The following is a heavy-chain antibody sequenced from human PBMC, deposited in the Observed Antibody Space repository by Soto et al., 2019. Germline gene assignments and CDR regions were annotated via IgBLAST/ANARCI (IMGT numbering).Heavy chain of an antibody. CDR1: GGSISSGGYY. J-gene: IGHJ6*02. CDR3: SRHSPPFFYGSGPWDV. Sequence: SETLSLTCTVSGGSISSGGYYWSWIRQHPGKGLEWIGYIYSSGSTNYNPSLKSRVTISVDTSKNQFSLKLSSLSAADTAVYYCSRHSPPFFYGSGPWDVWGQGTTVTVSS. D-gene: IGHD3-10*01. CDR2: IYSSGST. V-gene: IGHV4-61*08.